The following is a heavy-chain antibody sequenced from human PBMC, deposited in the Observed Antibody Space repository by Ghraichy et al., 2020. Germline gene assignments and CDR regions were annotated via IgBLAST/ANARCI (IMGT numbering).Heavy chain of an antibody. CDR3: ARHLRSSGYYQPNDAFDI. CDR1: GGSISSYY. D-gene: IGHD3-22*01. J-gene: IGHJ3*02. V-gene: IGHV4-59*08. Sequence: SETLSLTCTVSGGSISSYYWSWIRQPPGRGLEWIGYIYYSGSTNYNPSLKSRVTISVDTSKNQFSLKLSSVTAADTAVYYCARHLRSSGYYQPNDAFDIWGQGTMVTVSS. CDR2: IYYSGST.